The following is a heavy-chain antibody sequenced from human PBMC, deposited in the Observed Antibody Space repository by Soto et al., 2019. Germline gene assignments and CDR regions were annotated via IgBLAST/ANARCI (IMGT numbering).Heavy chain of an antibody. V-gene: IGHV1-2*02. CDR1: GYTFTGYY. D-gene: IGHD7-27*01. J-gene: IGHJ4*02. Sequence: ASVKVSCKACGYTFTGYYIHWVRQSPGQGPEWMGSISPHSGGQNYAQRFQGRVTMTRDTSMTTVYMEMRGLKSDEQAVYYCAREDHPGANYYLDYWGQGTLVTVSS. CDR3: AREDHPGANYYLDY. CDR2: ISPHSGGQ.